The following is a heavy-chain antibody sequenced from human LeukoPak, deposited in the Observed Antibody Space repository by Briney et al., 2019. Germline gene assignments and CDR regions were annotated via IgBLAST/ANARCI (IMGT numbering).Heavy chain of an antibody. Sequence: ASVKVSCKASGYTFTSYGISWVRQAPGQGLEWMGWISAYNGNTNYAQKLQGRVTMTTDPSTTTAYMELRSLRSDDTAVYYCARVTEFRGSYRSGAFDIWGQGTMVTVSS. CDR1: GYTFTSYG. CDR3: ARVTEFRGSYRSGAFDI. CDR2: ISAYNGNT. J-gene: IGHJ3*02. D-gene: IGHD3-16*02. V-gene: IGHV1-18*01.